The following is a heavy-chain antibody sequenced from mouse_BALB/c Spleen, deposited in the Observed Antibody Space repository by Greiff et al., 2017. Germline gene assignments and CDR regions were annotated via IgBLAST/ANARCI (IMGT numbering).Heavy chain of an antibody. CDR2: INPSNGRT. V-gene: IGHV1S81*02. CDR3: ARRDGTYAMDY. CDR1: GYTFTSYW. D-gene: IGHD2-1*01. J-gene: IGHJ4*01. Sequence: VQLQQPGAELVKPGASVKLSCKASGYTFTSYWMHWVKQRPGQGLEWIGEINPSNGRTNYNEKFKSKATLTVDKSSSTAYMQLSSLTSEDSAVYYCARRDGTYAMDYGGQGTSVTVSS.